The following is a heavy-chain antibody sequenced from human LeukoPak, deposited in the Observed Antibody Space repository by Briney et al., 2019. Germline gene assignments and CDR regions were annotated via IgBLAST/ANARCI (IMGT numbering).Heavy chain of an antibody. CDR2: MDPSGSQK. CDR3: AIWTSGNY. Sequence: GGSLRLSCAASRLTFDGSWMNWVRQAPGKGLEWVANMDPSGSQKRYVDSVKGRFSISKDNPGTSLYLEMDSLRADDTAIYYCAIWTSGNYWGQGTLVTVSS. CDR1: RLTFDGSW. J-gene: IGHJ4*02. V-gene: IGHV3-7*01. D-gene: IGHD2/OR15-2a*01.